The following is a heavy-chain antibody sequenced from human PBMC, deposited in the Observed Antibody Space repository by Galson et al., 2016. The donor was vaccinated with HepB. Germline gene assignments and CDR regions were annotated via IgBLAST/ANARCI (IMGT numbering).Heavy chain of an antibody. V-gene: IGHV3-7*01. CDR1: GFAFNTYW. CDR2: IKQDASEK. D-gene: IGHD2-21*02. Sequence: SLRLSCAASGFAFNTYWMSWVRHAPGKGLEWVANIKQDASEKYYVDSVKGRFTISRDNAKNSLYLQMNSLTADDTAVYYCGRDYRHCGADPMGAQGTLVTVSS. J-gene: IGHJ4*02. CDR3: GRDYRHCGADPM.